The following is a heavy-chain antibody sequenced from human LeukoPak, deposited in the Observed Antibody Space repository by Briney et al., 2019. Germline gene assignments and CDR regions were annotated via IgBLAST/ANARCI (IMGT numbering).Heavy chain of an antibody. CDR1: GYTLTELS. V-gene: IGHV1-24*01. J-gene: IGHJ4*02. CDR3: ARSRAKGTNYFDY. Sequence: ASVKVSCKVSGYTLTELSMHWVRQAPGKGLEWMGGFDPEDGETLYAQKFQGRVTMTRNTSISTAYMELSSLRSEDTAVYYCARSRAKGTNYFDYWGQGTLVTVSS. D-gene: IGHD2-2*01. CDR2: FDPEDGET.